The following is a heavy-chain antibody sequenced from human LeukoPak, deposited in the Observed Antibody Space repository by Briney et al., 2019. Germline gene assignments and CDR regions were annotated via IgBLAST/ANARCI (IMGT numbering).Heavy chain of an antibody. J-gene: IGHJ4*02. CDR2: ITSGGTSM. CDR1: GFTFSYYE. CDR3: ARVPRSGNHFDY. V-gene: IGHV3-48*03. Sequence: PGGSLRLSCAPSGFTFSYYEMGWVRRAPGKGLEWVSYITSGGTSMNYADSVKGRFTISRDNAKNSLYLQLNSLRAEDTAVYYCARVPRSGNHFDYRGQGTLVTVSS. D-gene: IGHD1-26*01.